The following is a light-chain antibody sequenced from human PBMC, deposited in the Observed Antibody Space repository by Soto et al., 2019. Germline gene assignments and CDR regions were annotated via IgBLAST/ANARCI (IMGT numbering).Light chain of an antibody. J-gene: IGLJ1*01. CDR3: SSYTSSRGV. V-gene: IGLV2-14*01. CDR1: SSDVGGYNY. CDR2: DVS. Sequence: QSVLTQPASVSGSPGQSITISCTGTSSDVGGYNYVSWYQQHPGKAPKIMIYDVSNRPSGVSNRFSGSKSGNTASLTISGLQAEEEADYYCSSYTSSRGVFGTGTKVTVL.